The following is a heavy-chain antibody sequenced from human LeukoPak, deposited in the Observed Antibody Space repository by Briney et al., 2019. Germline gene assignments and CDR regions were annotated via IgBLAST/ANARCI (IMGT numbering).Heavy chain of an antibody. Sequence: GGALRLSCAASGFTFSSYEMNWVRQAPGKGLEWVSYISSSGSTIYYADSVKGRFTISRDNAKNSLYLQMKSLRAEDTAVYYCARDSPEEMATISFDYWGKGTLVTVSS. CDR3: ARDSPEEMATISFDY. CDR2: ISSSGSTI. V-gene: IGHV3-48*03. J-gene: IGHJ4*02. CDR1: GFTFSSYE. D-gene: IGHD5-24*01.